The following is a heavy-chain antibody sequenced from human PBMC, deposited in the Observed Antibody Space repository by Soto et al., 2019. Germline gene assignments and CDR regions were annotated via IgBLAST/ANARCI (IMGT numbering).Heavy chain of an antibody. CDR3: ARDRPYHPYYYYGMDV. J-gene: IGHJ6*02. D-gene: IGHD3-16*01. V-gene: IGHV3-7*01. CDR1: GFTFSSYW. CDR2: IKQDGSEK. Sequence: GSLRLSCAASGFTFSSYWMSWVRQAPGKGLEWVANIKQDGSEKYYVDSVKGRFTISRDNAKNSLYLQMNSLRAEDTAVYYCARDRPYHPYYYYGMDVWGQGTTVTVSS.